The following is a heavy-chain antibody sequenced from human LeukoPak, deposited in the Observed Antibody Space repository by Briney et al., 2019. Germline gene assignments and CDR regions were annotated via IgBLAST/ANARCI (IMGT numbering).Heavy chain of an antibody. D-gene: IGHD3-3*01. CDR2: IYHRGST. Sequence: SETLSLTCTVSGYSISNGYYWGWIRQPPGKGLEWVGSIYHRGSTYYNPSLRSRVTISLDRSKKKFSLKLTSVTAADTAVYFCARGAEYYAIWRGYAGYSDYWGQGISVAVSS. CDR3: ARGAEYYAIWRGYAGYSDY. CDR1: GYSISNGYY. J-gene: IGHJ4*02. V-gene: IGHV4-38-2*02.